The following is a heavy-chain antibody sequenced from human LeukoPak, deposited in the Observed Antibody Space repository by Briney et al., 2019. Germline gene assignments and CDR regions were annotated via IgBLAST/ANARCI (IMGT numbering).Heavy chain of an antibody. D-gene: IGHD3-10*02. V-gene: IGHV3-30*18. J-gene: IGHJ4*02. CDR2: ISYDGSNK. CDR1: GFTFSSYA. CDR3: AKDLSGYVEYPGY. Sequence: GGSLRLSCVASGFTFSSYAMSWVRQAPGKGLEWVAVISYDGSNKYYADSVKGRFTISRDNSKNTLYLQMNSLRAEDTAVYYCAKDLSGYVEYPGYWGQGTLVTVSS.